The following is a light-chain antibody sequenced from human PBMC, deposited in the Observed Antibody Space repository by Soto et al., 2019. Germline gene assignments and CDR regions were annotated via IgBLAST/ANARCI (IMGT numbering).Light chain of an antibody. Sequence: QSVLTQPPSASGTPGQRVTISCSGSRSNIGNNRVNWYQQLPRTAPKLLIHSNNQRPSGVPDRFSGSKSGTSASLAISGLQSEDEADYYCAAWDDSLNRWVFGGGTKLTVL. CDR2: SNN. CDR3: AAWDDSLNRWV. CDR1: RSNIGNNR. J-gene: IGLJ3*02. V-gene: IGLV1-44*01.